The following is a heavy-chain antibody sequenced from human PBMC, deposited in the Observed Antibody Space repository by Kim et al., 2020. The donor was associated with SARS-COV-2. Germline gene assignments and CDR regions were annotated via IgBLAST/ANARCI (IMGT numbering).Heavy chain of an antibody. J-gene: IGHJ3*02. Sequence: TYYAASVTGRFTISRDNSKNTLYLQMNSLRAEDTAVYYCARDMIRGAFDIWGQGTMVTVSS. CDR3: ARDMIRGAFDI. V-gene: IGHV3-66*01. CDR2: T. D-gene: IGHD3-16*01.